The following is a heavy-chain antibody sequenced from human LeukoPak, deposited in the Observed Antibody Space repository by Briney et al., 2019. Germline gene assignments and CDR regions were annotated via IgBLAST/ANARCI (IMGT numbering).Heavy chain of an antibody. CDR1: GFTFSSXX. CDR3: AKPVGDYYDSSGYYFDY. CDR2: XXXDGSNX. D-gene: IGHD3-22*01. J-gene: IGHJ4*02. Sequence: PGRSLRLSCAASGFTFSSXXXXXXXQAXXXXXXXXXXXXXDGSNXXYADSVKXXXXXXXDNSKNTLYLQMNSLRAEEQAVYYCAKPVGDYYDSSGYYFDYWGQGTLVTVSS. V-gene: IGHV3-30*18.